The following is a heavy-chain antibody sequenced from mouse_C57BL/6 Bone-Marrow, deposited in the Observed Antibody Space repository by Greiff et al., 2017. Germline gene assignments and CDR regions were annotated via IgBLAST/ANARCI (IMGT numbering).Heavy chain of an antibody. V-gene: IGHV1-4*01. CDR3: ARSDYGPWFAY. CDR1: GYTFTSYT. CDR2: INPSSGYT. Sequence: QVQLQQSGAELARPGASVKMSCKASGYTFTSYTMHWVKQRPGQGLEWIGYINPSSGYTKYNQKFKDKATLTADKSSSTAYMQLSSLTSEDSAVYYCARSDYGPWFAYWGQGTLLTVSA. D-gene: IGHD1-2*01. J-gene: IGHJ3*01.